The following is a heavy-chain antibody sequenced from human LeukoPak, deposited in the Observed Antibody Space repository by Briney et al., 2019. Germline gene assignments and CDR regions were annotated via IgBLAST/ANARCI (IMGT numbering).Heavy chain of an antibody. CDR1: GFTFSSYW. CDR2: INSDGSST. V-gene: IGHV3-74*01. Sequence: GGSLRLSCAASGFTFSSYWMHWVRQAPGEGLVWVSRINSDGSSTSYADSVKGRFTISRDNAKNTLYLQMNSLRAEDTAVYYCARVLHYYDSSGFDYWGQGTLVTVSS. D-gene: IGHD3-22*01. CDR3: ARVLHYYDSSGFDY. J-gene: IGHJ4*02.